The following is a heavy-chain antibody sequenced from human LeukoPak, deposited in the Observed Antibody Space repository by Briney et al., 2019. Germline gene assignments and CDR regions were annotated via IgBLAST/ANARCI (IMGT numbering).Heavy chain of an antibody. D-gene: IGHD3-16*01. CDR2: ISSSGSTI. CDR3: ARGSGGAFGGVMVDY. V-gene: IGHV3-48*03. J-gene: IGHJ4*02. Sequence: GGSLRLSCAASGFTFSSYEMNWVRQAPGKGLEWVSYISSSGSTIYYADSVKGRSTISRDNAKNSLYLQMNSLRAEDTAVYYCARGSGGAFGGVMVDYWGQGTLVTVSS. CDR1: GFTFSSYE.